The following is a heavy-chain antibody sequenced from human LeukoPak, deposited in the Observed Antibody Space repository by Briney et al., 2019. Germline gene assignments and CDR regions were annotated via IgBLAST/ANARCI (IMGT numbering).Heavy chain of an antibody. CDR2: ISSSSSTI. D-gene: IGHD2-15*01. Sequence: GGSLRLSCAASGFTFSSYSMKWVRQAPGKGLEWVSYISSSSSTIYYTDSVKGRFTISRDNAKNSLYLQMNSLRDEDTAVYYCARDYCSGVTCHPDYWGQGTLVTVSS. CDR1: GFTFSSYS. V-gene: IGHV3-48*02. CDR3: ARDYCSGVTCHPDY. J-gene: IGHJ4*02.